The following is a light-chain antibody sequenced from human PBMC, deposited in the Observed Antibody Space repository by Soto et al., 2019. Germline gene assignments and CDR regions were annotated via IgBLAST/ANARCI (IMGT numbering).Light chain of an antibody. J-gene: IGLJ1*01. CDR3: PSSTSSSPFDV. Sequence: QSALTQPASVSGSPGQSIAISCTGVRTDVADGYDYVSWYQQHPGQAPQLIIYDVSNRPSGVSDRFSGSKAGNTASLTISGLQAEAEAEDYCPSSTSSSPFDVLGTGTKVT. CDR1: RTDVADGYDY. V-gene: IGLV2-14*03. CDR2: DVS.